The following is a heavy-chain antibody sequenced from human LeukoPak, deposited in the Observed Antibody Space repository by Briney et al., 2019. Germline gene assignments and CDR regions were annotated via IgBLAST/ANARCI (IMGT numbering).Heavy chain of an antibody. CDR1: GGSFSGYY. Sequence: SETLSLTCAVYGGSFSGYYWSWIRQPPGKGLERIGDINHSGSTNYNPSLKSRVTISVDTSKNQFSLKLSSVTAADTAVYYCARGRVEGYDFWSGYSHRGYYYMDVWGKGTTVTVSS. V-gene: IGHV4-34*01. D-gene: IGHD3-3*01. J-gene: IGHJ6*03. CDR3: ARGRVEGYDFWSGYSHRGYYYMDV. CDR2: INHSGST.